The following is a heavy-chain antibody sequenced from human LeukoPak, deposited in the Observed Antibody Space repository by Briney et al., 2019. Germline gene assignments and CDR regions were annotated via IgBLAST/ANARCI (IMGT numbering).Heavy chain of an antibody. V-gene: IGHV4-31*03. D-gene: IGHD2-2*01. CDR3: ARGGVVVPAAFDY. CDR1: GDSISSGNHY. Sequence: PSEPLSLTCTVSGDSISSGNHYWNWIRQHPGKGLEWIGYISSSGSTDYNPSLKSRVTISEDTSKNQFSLKLTSVTAADTAVYYCARGGVVVPAAFDYWGQGTLVTVSS. J-gene: IGHJ4*02. CDR2: ISSSGST.